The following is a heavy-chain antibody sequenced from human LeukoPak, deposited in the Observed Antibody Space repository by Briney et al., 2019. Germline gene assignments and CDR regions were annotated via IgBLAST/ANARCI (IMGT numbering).Heavy chain of an antibody. CDR1: GGSFSGYY. V-gene: IGHV4-34*01. D-gene: IGHD2-15*01. CDR2: INHSGSN. Sequence: SETLSLTCAVNGGSFSGYYWTWVRQPPGKGLEWIGEINHSGSNIYNPSLKSRATMSVDTTKNQVSLKMTSLTAADTAVYYCARGKYYCSGGTCAPPLDSWGQGTLVIVSS. CDR3: ARGKYYCSGGTCAPPLDS. J-gene: IGHJ4*02.